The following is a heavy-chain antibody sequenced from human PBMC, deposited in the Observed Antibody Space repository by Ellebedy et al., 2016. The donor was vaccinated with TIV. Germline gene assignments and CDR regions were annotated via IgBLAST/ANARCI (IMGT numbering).Heavy chain of an antibody. D-gene: IGHD4-17*01. CDR1: GFTFSSYW. J-gene: IGHJ3*01. CDR3: ATDGSYGDYRSPTHAFEF. Sequence: GESLKISCAAPGFTFSSYWMSWVRQAPGKGLEWVANINQDGSEKYYVDSVKGRFTISRDNAKNSLYLQLNSLGADDTAVHYCATDGSYGDYRSPTHAFEFWGQGTMVTVSS. CDR2: INQDGSEK. V-gene: IGHV3-7*01.